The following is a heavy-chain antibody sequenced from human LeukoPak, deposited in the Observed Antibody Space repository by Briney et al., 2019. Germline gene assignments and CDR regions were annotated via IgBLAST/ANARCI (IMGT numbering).Heavy chain of an antibody. CDR1: GFPFITYT. V-gene: IGHV3-21*01. Sequence: GSLGLSCAASGFPFITYTMNWVRQAPGKGLEWVSSISSMSSHKYYADSVEGRFTISRDNAKNSLFLQMNSLRVEDTAVYYCASKYWFDHWGQGTLVTVSS. CDR2: ISSMSSHK. CDR3: ASKYWFDH. J-gene: IGHJ5*02.